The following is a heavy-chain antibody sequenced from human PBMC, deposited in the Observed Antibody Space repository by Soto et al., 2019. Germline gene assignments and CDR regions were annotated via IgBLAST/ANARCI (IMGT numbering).Heavy chain of an antibody. CDR3: ARDNDSSGSLDY. Sequence: QVQLVESGGGVVQPGRSLRLSCAASGFTFSSYGMHWVRQAPGKGLEWVAVIWYDGSNRYYADSVKGRFTISRDNSNNTSYMQMNSLRAEDTAVYYCARDNDSSGSLDYWGQGTLVTVSS. CDR1: GFTFSSYG. CDR2: IWYDGSNR. V-gene: IGHV3-33*01. J-gene: IGHJ4*02. D-gene: IGHD3-22*01.